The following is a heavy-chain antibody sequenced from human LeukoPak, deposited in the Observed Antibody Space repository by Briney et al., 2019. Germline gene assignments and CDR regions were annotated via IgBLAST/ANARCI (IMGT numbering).Heavy chain of an antibody. J-gene: IGHJ4*02. CDR3: AKAQGSGSYQLTGLDY. D-gene: IGHD1-26*01. Sequence: GGSLRLSCAASGFTFSSYAMSWVRQAPGKGLEWVSAISGSGGSTYYADSVKGRFTISRDNSKNTLYLQMNSLRAEDTAVYYCAKAQGSGSYQLTGLDYWGQGTLVTVSS. CDR2: ISGSGGST. V-gene: IGHV3-23*01. CDR1: GFTFSSYA.